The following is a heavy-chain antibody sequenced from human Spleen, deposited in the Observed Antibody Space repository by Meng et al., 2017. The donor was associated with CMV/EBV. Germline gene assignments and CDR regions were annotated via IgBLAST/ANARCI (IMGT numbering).Heavy chain of an antibody. V-gene: IGHV4-59*01. CDR3: ARDKRDLEFGYDY. CDR1: GGSISSYY. Sequence: SETLSLTCTVAGGSISSYYWSWIRQPPGKGLEWIGYIYYSGSTNYNPSLKSRVTISVDTSKNQFSLKLSSVTAADTAVYYCARDKRDLEFGYDYWGQGTLVTVSS. CDR2: IYYSGST. J-gene: IGHJ4*02. D-gene: IGHD3-3*01.